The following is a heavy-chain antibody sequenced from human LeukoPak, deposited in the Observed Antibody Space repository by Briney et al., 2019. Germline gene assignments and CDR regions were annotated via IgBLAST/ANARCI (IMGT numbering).Heavy chain of an antibody. V-gene: IGHV3-48*03. J-gene: IGHJ6*04. Sequence: GGSLRLSCAASGFTLSSYEMNWVRQARGEGLEWVSYISGSGSTIYYADCVKGRLTISRDKGKHSLYLQMNSLRAEDTAVYYCAELGITMIGGVWGKGTTVTISS. D-gene: IGHD3-10*02. CDR1: GFTLSSYE. CDR3: AELGITMIGGV. CDR2: ISGSGSTI.